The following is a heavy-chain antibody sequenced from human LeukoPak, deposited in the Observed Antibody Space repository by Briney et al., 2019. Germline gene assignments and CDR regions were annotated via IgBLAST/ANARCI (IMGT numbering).Heavy chain of an antibody. V-gene: IGHV1-24*01. D-gene: IGHD1-26*01. CDR1: GYTLTELS. CDR2: FDPEDGET. CDR3: AVVVLGASTTFDY. J-gene: IGHJ4*02. Sequence: ASVKVCCKVSGYTLTELSMHWVRQAPGKGLEWMGGFDPEDGETIYAQKFQGRVTMTEDTSTDTAYMELSSLRSEDTAVYYCAVVVLGASTTFDYWGQGTLVTVSS.